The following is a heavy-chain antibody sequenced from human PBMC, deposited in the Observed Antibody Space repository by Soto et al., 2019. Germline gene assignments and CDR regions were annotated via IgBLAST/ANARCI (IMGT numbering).Heavy chain of an antibody. CDR1: GGSISTSSYY. V-gene: IGHV4-39*01. CDR2: IFYSGTT. D-gene: IGHD2-2*01. J-gene: IGHJ5*02. CDR3: ARHAILWVPAAIGP. Sequence: SETLSLTCTVSGGSISTSSYYWGWIRQPPGKGLEWIGSIFYSGTTYYNPSLKSRVTISVDTSKNQFSLKLSSVTVGDTAIYYCARHAILWVPAAIGPWGQGALVAVSS.